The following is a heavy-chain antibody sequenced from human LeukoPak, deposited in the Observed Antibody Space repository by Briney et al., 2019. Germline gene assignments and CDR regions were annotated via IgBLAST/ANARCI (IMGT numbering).Heavy chain of an antibody. Sequence: SETLSLTCTVSGGSISSYYWSWIRQPPGKGLEWIGYIYYSGSTNYNPSLKSRVTISVDTSKNQFSLKLSSVTAADTAVYYCARGALRSLESVEYFQHWGQGTLVTVSS. V-gene: IGHV4-59*01. D-gene: IGHD3-3*01. CDR3: ARGALRSLESVEYFQH. CDR2: IYYSGST. CDR1: GGSISSYY. J-gene: IGHJ1*01.